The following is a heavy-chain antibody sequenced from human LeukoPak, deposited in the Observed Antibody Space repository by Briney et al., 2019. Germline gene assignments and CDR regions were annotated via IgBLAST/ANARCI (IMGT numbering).Heavy chain of an antibody. D-gene: IGHD3-16*01. CDR3: TRLWGNAFDI. CDR1: GFTFSGSA. V-gene: IGHV3-73*01. J-gene: IGHJ3*02. CDR2: IRSKASNYAT. Sequence: GGSLRLSCEASGFTFSGSAMHWVRQASGKGLEGVGRIRSKASNYATAYAASVKGRFTSSRDDSKNTVYLQMNSLKTEDTAVYYCTRLWGNAFDIWGQGTMVTVSS.